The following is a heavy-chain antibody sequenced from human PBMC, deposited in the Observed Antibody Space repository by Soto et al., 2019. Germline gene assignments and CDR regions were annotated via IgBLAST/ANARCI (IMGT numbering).Heavy chain of an antibody. Sequence: EVQLLESGGGLVQPGGSLRLSCAASGFTFTSYVVTWVRQAPGKGLEWVSTVSTYGGSTYYADSVKGRFTISRDNSKNTLYLEINSLRAEDTAVYYCAKSPYSSSSGGLDDWGQGTLVTVSS. CDR3: AKSPYSSSSGGLDD. CDR1: GFTFTSYV. D-gene: IGHD6-6*01. V-gene: IGHV3-23*01. CDR2: VSTYGGST. J-gene: IGHJ4*02.